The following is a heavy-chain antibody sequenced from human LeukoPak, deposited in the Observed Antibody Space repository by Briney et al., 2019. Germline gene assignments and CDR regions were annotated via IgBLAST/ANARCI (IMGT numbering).Heavy chain of an antibody. J-gene: IGHJ5*02. CDR2: IYYSGST. D-gene: IGHD3-10*01. CDR3: ARDLTGNYGSGSYYH. Sequence: SETLSLTCTVSGGSISSSSYYWGWIRQPPGKGLEWIGSIYYSGSTYYNPSLKSRVTISVDTSKNQFSLKLSSVTAADTAVYYCARDLTGNYGSGSYYHWGQGTLVTVSS. V-gene: IGHV4-39*07. CDR1: GGSISSSSYY.